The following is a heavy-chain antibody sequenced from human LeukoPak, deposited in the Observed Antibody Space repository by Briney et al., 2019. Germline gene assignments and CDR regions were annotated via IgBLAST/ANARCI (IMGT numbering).Heavy chain of an antibody. CDR3: ARGPRESTTSDY. CDR1: GYAFINYD. V-gene: IGHV1-8*02. J-gene: IGHJ4*02. CDR2: MDPNNGNT. Sequence: ASVKVSCKTSGYAFINYDINWVRQATGQGLEWMGWMDPNNGNTGYAQKLQGGVTMTRDTSTNTAYMELSSLTSEDTAVYYCARGPRESTTSDYWGQGTLVTVSS. D-gene: IGHD1-14*01.